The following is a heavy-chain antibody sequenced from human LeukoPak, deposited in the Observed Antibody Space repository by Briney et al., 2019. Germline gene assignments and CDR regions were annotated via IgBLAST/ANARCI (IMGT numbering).Heavy chain of an antibody. V-gene: IGHV3-23*01. CDR2: ISGSGGST. D-gene: IGHD4-17*01. Sequence: GGSLRLSCAASGFTFSSYGMSWVRQAPGKGLEWVSAISGSGGSTYYADSVKGRFTISRDNSKNTLYLQMNSLRAEDTAVYYCAKPPVSDYGDYYFDYWGQGTLVTVSS. CDR1: GFTFSSYG. CDR3: AKPPVSDYGDYYFDY. J-gene: IGHJ4*02.